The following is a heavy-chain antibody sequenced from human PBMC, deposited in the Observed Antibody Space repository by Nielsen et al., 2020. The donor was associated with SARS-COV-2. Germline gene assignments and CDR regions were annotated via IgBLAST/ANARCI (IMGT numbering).Heavy chain of an antibody. CDR2: IYYSGST. CDR1: GGSISSYY. Sequence: SETLSLTCTVSGGSISSYYWSWIRQHPGKGLEWIGYIYYSGSTYYNPSLKSRVTISVDTSKNQFSLKLSSVTAADTAVYYCARARGPHYYGMDVWGQGTTVTVSS. J-gene: IGHJ6*02. D-gene: IGHD2-15*01. V-gene: IGHV4-59*06. CDR3: ARARGPHYYGMDV.